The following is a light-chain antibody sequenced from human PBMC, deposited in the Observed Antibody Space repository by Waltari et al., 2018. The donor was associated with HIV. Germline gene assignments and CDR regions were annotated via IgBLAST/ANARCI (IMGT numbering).Light chain of an antibody. V-gene: IGLV1-44*01. CDR2: NNN. Sequence: QSVLTQPPSASGTPGQRVTISCSGGSSNIGTYSVNWYQQVPGTAPKLLISNNNPWPSGVPDRCSGSKSGTSASLAIRGLQSEDEADYYCATWEHRLNGPIFGGGTRLTVL. CDR1: SSNIGTYS. CDR3: ATWEHRLNGPI. J-gene: IGLJ2*01.